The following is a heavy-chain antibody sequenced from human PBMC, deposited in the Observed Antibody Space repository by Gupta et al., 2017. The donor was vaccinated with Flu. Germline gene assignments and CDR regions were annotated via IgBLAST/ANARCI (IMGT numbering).Heavy chain of an antibody. D-gene: IGHD2-8*01. CDR2: ISDDGINE. J-gene: IGHJ6*03. Sequence: PGKGLEWVAVISDDGINEYYGDSVKGRFTISRDNSKNTLYLQRNSLRAEDTAVYYCAKTLDPGVIREGVYMDVWGKGTTVTVSS. CDR3: AKTLDPGVIREGVYMDV. V-gene: IGHV3-30*18.